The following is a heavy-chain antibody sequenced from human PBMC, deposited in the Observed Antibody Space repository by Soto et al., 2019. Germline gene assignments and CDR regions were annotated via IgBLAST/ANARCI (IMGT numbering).Heavy chain of an antibody. CDR2: ISSSSSYI. J-gene: IGHJ4*02. Sequence: EVPLVESGGGLVKPGGSLRLSCAASGFIFENYAMNWVRQAPGQGLEWVSFISSSSSYIHYADSVQGRFTISRDNAKKSLFLQMHSLRDEDTAVYYCARGLPTYWSLLNWGQGTLVTVSS. V-gene: IGHV3-21*02. CDR3: ARGLPTYWSLLN. CDR1: GFIFENYA. D-gene: IGHD2-8*02.